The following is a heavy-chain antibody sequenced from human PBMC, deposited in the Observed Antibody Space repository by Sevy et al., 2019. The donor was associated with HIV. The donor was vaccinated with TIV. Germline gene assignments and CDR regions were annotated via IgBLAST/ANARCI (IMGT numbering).Heavy chain of an antibody. Sequence: GESLKISCKGSGYSFTSYWIGWVRQMPGKGLDWMGIVYAYDSDTRYSPSFQGQVTISADKSFSTAYLQWISLKASDTAIYYCARQNDYLSPPDYWGQGTLVTVSS. J-gene: IGHJ4*02. CDR1: GYSFTSYW. V-gene: IGHV5-51*01. CDR2: VYAYDSDT. D-gene: IGHD3-16*01. CDR3: ARQNDYLSPPDY.